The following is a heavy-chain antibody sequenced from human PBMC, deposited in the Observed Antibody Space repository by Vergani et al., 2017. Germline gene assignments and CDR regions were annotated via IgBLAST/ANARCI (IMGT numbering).Heavy chain of an antibody. CDR2: ISDGGETK. D-gene: IGHD1/OR15-1a*01. CDR3: GRKQSPASLMDKPIDI. Sequence: QVQLVASGGGLVRPGGSLRLSCAASGFIFSDYYMTWIRQTPGKGLEWLAHISDGGETKMYAESLKGRFTVSRDNTKNLLILQMKTLKVDDTATYYCGRKQSPASLMDKPIDIRGQGTLVTVSS. CDR1: GFIFSDYY. J-gene: IGHJ4*02. V-gene: IGHV3-11*01.